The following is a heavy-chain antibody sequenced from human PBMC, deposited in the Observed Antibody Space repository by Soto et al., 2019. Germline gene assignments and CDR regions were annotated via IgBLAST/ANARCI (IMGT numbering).Heavy chain of an antibody. V-gene: IGHV6-1*01. CDR1: GDSVSSNTVA. CDR2: TLYRSKWSY. CDR3: AREDILQRFDY. J-gene: IGHJ4*02. Sequence: PSQTLSLTFAISGDSVSSNTVAWNWTRQSPSRGLEWLGRTLYRSKWSYDYALPVKSRISVSPDPSRNQFSLHLTSVTPDDTAVYYCAREDILQRFDYWGQGTLVTVSS. D-gene: IGHD2-15*01.